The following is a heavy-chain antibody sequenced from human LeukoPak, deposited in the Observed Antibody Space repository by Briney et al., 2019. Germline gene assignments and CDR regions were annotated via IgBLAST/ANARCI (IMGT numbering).Heavy chain of an antibody. V-gene: IGHV3-74*01. CDR3: AREWTGFDY. CDR1: GFTFSTHW. D-gene: IGHD1-14*01. J-gene: IGHJ4*02. Sequence: PGGSLRLSCEASGFTFSTHWMHWVRQAPGKGLVWVSRINSDGSSTSYADSVKGRFTISRDNAKNTLYLQMNSLRAEDTAVYYCAREWTGFDYWGQGTLVTVSS. CDR2: INSDGSST.